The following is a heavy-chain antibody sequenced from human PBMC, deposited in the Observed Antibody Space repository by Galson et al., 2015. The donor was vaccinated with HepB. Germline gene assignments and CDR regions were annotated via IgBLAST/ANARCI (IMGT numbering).Heavy chain of an antibody. CDR3: ARMNSSGWYEYYFDY. D-gene: IGHD6-19*01. Sequence: PALVKPTQTLTLTCTFSGFSLSTSGMCVSWIRQPPGKALEWLARTDWDDDKYYSTSLKTRLTISKDTSKNQVVLTMTNMDPVDTATYYCARMNSSGWYEYYFDYWGQGTLVTVSS. CDR1: GFSLSTSGMC. J-gene: IGHJ4*02. V-gene: IGHV2-70*11. CDR2: TDWDDDK.